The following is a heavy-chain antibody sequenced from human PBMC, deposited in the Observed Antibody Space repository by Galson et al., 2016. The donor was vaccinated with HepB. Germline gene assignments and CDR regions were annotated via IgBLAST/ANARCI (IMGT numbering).Heavy chain of an antibody. Sequence: SLRLSCAASGFTFSNYGMHWVRQAPGKGLEWVAVIWYDGSEKYYADSVKGRFTISRDNSKNTLHLQMNSLRAEDTAVYYCARHSSYYGNFDYWGQGTLVTVSS. J-gene: IGHJ4*02. D-gene: IGHD2-15*01. CDR3: ARHSSYYGNFDY. CDR2: IWYDGSEK. V-gene: IGHV3-33*01. CDR1: GFTFSNYG.